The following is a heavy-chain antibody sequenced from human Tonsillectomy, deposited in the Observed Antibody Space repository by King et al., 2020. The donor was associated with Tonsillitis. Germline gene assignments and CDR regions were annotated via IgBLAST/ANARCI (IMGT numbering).Heavy chain of an antibody. J-gene: IGHJ4*02. CDR3: ASHDSSGYYYFDY. Sequence: QLVQSGGGVVRPGGSLRLSCAASGFTFDDYGMSGVRQAPGKGLEWVAGINWNGGSRGYADSVKGRFTISRDNAKNSLYLQMNSLRAEDTALYYCASHDSSGYYYFDYWGQGTLVTVSS. D-gene: IGHD3-22*01. V-gene: IGHV3-20*04. CDR2: INWNGGSR. CDR1: GFTFDDYG.